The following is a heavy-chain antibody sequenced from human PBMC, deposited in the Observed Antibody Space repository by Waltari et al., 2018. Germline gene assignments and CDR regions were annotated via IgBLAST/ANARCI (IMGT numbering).Heavy chain of an antibody. CDR2: IKHSGGT. CDR3: ARSYDSLQEDAFDI. D-gene: IGHD3-22*01. J-gene: IGHJ3*02. CDR1: GGSFSGNY. V-gene: IGHV4-34*01. Sequence: QVQLQQWGAGLLKPSETLSLTCAVYGGSFSGNYWSWIRQPPGKGLEWIGEIKHSGGTEYNPSLKSRVTTSVDTSKNQFSLKLSSVTAADTAVYYCARSYDSLQEDAFDIWGQGTVVTVSS.